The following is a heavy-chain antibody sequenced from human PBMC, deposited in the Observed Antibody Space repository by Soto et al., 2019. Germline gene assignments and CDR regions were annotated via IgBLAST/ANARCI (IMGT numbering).Heavy chain of an antibody. J-gene: IGHJ4*02. D-gene: IGHD3-22*01. CDR1: GFTFRSYA. Sequence: EVQLLESGGGLVQPGGSLRLSCEASGFTFRSYAMSWVRQAPGKGLEWVSSILASGDITYYADSVKGRFTISRDNSKNTLFLQMNSMRAEDTAVYYCATRRDDNSGFYWDYWGQGTVVTASS. CDR3: ATRRDDNSGFYWDY. CDR2: ILASGDIT. V-gene: IGHV3-23*01.